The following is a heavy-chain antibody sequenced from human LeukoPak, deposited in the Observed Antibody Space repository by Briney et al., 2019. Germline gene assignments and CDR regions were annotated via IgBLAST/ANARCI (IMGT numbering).Heavy chain of an antibody. D-gene: IGHD3-10*01. Sequence: PSETLSLTCTVSGGSISSYYWSWIRQPPGKGLEWIGYIYYSGSTNYNPPLKSRVTISVDTSKNQFSLKLSSVTAADTAVYYCARYRSYGLFSFDYWGQGTLVTVSS. CDR3: ARYRSYGLFSFDY. CDR1: GGSISSYY. V-gene: IGHV4-59*01. J-gene: IGHJ4*02. CDR2: IYYSGST.